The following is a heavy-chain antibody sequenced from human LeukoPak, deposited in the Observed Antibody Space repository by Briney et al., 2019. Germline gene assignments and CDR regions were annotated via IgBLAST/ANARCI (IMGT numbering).Heavy chain of an antibody. D-gene: IGHD6-13*01. Sequence: PGGSLRLSRAASGFAFSSYAMSWVRQAPGKGLEWVSGISGDKTSTYYADSVKGRFTISRDNSKKTLYLQMNSLRAEDTAVYYCAKTAPGIAAAAYYYYGMDVWGKGTTVTVSS. J-gene: IGHJ6*04. CDR1: GFAFSSYA. CDR2: ISGDKTST. V-gene: IGHV3-23*01. CDR3: AKTAPGIAAAAYYYYGMDV.